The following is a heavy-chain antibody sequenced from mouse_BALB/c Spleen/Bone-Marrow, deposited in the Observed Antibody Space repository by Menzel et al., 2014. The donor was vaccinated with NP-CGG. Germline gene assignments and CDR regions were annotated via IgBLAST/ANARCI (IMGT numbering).Heavy chain of an antibody. D-gene: IGHD1-1*01. V-gene: IGHV2-2*02. J-gene: IGHJ3*01. CDR2: IWSGGST. Sequence: QVQLQQSGPGLVQPSQSLSITCTVSGFSLASYGVHWVRQSPGKGLEWLGVIWSGGSTDYNAAFISRLSISKDNSKSQVFSKMKSLQANDTAIYYCARRGGTTTPFAYWGQGTLVTVSA. CDR1: GFSLASYG. CDR3: ARRGGTTTPFAY.